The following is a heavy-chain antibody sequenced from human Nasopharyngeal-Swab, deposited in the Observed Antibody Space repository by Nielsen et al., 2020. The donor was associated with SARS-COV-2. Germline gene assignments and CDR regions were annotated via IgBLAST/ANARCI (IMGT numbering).Heavy chain of an antibody. CDR2: IATAGDT. D-gene: IGHD6-13*01. CDR3: ARGYEVAARDDWFDP. V-gene: IGHV3-13*01. Sequence: GESLKISCAASGFTFSSYDMHWVRQATGKGLEWVSAIATAGDTYYAGSVKGRFTISRENAKNSLYLQMNRLRAEDTAVYYCARGYEVAARDDWFDPWGQGTLVTVSS. CDR1: GFTFSSYD. J-gene: IGHJ5*02.